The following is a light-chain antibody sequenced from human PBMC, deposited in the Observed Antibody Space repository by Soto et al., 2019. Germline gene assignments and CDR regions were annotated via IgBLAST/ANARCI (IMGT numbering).Light chain of an antibody. CDR2: WAS. Sequence: DFVMTQSPDSLAVSLGERATIDCKSSQSVLYSSNNKNYLAWYQQKPGQPPKLLIYWASTRESGVPDRFSGSGSGTDFTLTIISLQAEDVAVYYCQQYDSTPGTFGQGTKVEIK. CDR1: QSVLYSSNNKNY. CDR3: QQYDSTPGT. J-gene: IGKJ1*01. V-gene: IGKV4-1*01.